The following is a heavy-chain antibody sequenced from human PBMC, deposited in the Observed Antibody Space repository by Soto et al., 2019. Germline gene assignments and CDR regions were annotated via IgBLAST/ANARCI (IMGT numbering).Heavy chain of an antibody. J-gene: IGHJ4*02. CDR2: IAYDGRNK. CDR3: XXXXXXXXDY. Sequence: QVQLVESGGGVVQPGRSLRLSCAASGFTFSSYAMHWVRQAPGKGLEWVAVIAYDGRNKYYADSVKGRFTISRDNSKNTLYLQMNSLRIXXXXXXXXXXXXXXXXDYWXQGTLVTVSS. CDR1: GFTFSSYA. V-gene: IGHV3-30*04.